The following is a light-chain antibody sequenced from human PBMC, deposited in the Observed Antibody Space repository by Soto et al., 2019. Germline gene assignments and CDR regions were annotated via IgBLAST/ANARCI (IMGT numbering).Light chain of an antibody. J-gene: IGKJ1*01. CDR1: QGISNY. Sequence: DIQMTQSPSAMSASVGDRVTITCRASQGISNYLSWFQQKPGTVPKRLIYATSTLQSGVPSRFSGSGSGTEFTLTISSLQPEDFATYYCLQHTSYPWTFGQGTKVEIK. CDR2: ATS. V-gene: IGKV1-17*03. CDR3: LQHTSYPWT.